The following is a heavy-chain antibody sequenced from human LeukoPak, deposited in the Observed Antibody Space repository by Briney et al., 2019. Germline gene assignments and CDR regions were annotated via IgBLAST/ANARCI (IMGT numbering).Heavy chain of an antibody. V-gene: IGHV3-53*01. J-gene: IGHJ4*02. Sequence: GGSLRLSCAASGFTVSSNYMSWVRQAPGKGLEWVSVIYSGGSAYYADSVKGRFTISRDNSKNTLYLQMNGLRAEDTGVYYCTRAPVDTAMEPGFDYWGQGTLVTVSS. CDR3: TRAPVDTAMEPGFDY. CDR1: GFTVSSNY. CDR2: IYSGGSA. D-gene: IGHD5-18*01.